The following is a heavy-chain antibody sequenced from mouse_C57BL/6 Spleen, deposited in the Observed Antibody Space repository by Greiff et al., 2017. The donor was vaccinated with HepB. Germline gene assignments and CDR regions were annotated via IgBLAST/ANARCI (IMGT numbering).Heavy chain of an antibody. J-gene: IGHJ2*01. CDR2: IHPNSGST. V-gene: IGHV1-64*01. Sequence: QVQLQQPGAELVKPGASVKLSCKASGYTFTSYWMHWVKQRPGQGLEWIGMIHPNSGSTNYNEKFKSKATLTVDKSSSTAYMQLSSLTSEDSAVYYCARDYGSSYGKNFDYWGQGTTLTVSS. CDR3: ARDYGSSYGKNFDY. D-gene: IGHD1-1*01. CDR1: GYTFTSYW.